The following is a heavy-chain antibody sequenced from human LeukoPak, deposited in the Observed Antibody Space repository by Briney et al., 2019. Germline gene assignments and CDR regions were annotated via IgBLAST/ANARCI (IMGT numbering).Heavy chain of an antibody. CDR3: ATDLKKGDSGCFDY. CDR2: INTNTGNP. J-gene: IGHJ4*02. D-gene: IGHD6-19*01. Sequence: ASVKVSCKASGYTFTSSALNWVRQAPGQGLEWMGWINTNTGNPTYAQGFTGRFVFSLDTSVSTAYLHISSLEADDTAIYYCATDLKKGDSGCFDYWGQGTLVTVSS. V-gene: IGHV7-4-1*02. CDR1: GYTFTSSA.